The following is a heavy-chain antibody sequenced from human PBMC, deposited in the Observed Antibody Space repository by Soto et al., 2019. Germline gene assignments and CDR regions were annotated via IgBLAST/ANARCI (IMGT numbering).Heavy chain of an antibody. Sequence: PSETLSLTCTVSGASISSGGYYWSWIRQHPGKGLEWIANIYYSGSTYYNPSLKSRVTISIDTPKNQFSLKLSSVTAADTAVYYCARDRLMATAGTARHYFGLDVWGQGTTVTVSS. CDR3: ARDRLMATAGTARHYFGLDV. V-gene: IGHV4-31*03. CDR2: IYYSGST. CDR1: GASISSGGYY. D-gene: IGHD5-18*01. J-gene: IGHJ6*02.